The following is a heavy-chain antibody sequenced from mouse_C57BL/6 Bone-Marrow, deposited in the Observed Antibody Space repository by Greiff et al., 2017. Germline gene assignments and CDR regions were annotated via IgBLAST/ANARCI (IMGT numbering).Heavy chain of an antibody. V-gene: IGHV1-75*01. Sequence: QVQLQQSGPELVQPGASVKISCKASGYTFTDSYINWVKQRPGQGLEWIGWIFPGSGSTYYNEKFKGKATLTVDQSSSTAYMLLSSLTSEDSAVYFCARSGWAWFAYWGQGTLVTVSA. CDR3: ARSGWAWFAY. D-gene: IGHD3-2*02. CDR2: IFPGSGST. J-gene: IGHJ3*01. CDR1: GYTFTDSY.